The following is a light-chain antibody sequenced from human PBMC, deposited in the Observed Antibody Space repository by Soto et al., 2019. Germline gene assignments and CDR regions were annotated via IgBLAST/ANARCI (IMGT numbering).Light chain of an antibody. CDR2: NNN. Sequence: VLTQPPSASGTPGQRVTISCSGSRSNIGNNAVSWYQQLPGTAPKLLIYNNNQRPSGVPDRFSGSKSGTSASLAISGLQSDDEADYYCAAWDDSLNARGVFGGGTQLTVL. CDR3: AAWDDSLNARGV. J-gene: IGLJ3*02. V-gene: IGLV1-44*01. CDR1: RSNIGNNA.